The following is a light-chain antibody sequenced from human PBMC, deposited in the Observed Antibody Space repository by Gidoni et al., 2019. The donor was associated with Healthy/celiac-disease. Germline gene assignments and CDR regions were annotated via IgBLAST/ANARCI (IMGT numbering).Light chain of an antibody. J-gene: IGKJ2*01. CDR2: AAS. V-gene: IGKV1-39*01. Sequence: DFQMTQSPSSLSASVGDRVTITCRASQSISSYLNWYQQKPGKAPKLLIYAASSLKSGVPSRFSGSGSGTDFTLTISSLQPEDFATYYCQQSYSTPMYTFXXXTKXEIK. CDR3: QQSYSTPMYT. CDR1: QSISSY.